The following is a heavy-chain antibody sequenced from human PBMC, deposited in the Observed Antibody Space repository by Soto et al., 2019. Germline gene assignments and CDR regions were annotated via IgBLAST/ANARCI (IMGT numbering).Heavy chain of an antibody. CDR1: GFSLTNGRMG. Sequence: SGPTLVNPTATLKLTCSVSGFSLTNGRMGVSWIRQPPGKALERLAHFFSDAERSYSTSMQSRLNMYRDSSGSQVVLTITNMAPADTATYFCARMDGDYNYYGLDVWGHVIAVTVSS. CDR2: FFSDAER. D-gene: IGHD4-17*01. J-gene: IGHJ6*02. CDR3: ARMDGDYNYYGLDV. V-gene: IGHV2-26*01.